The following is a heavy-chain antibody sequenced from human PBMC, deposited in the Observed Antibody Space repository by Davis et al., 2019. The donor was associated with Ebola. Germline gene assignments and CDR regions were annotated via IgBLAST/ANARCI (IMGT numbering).Heavy chain of an antibody. D-gene: IGHD6-19*01. CDR1: GYSFTSYW. CDR2: IDSSDSYT. CDR3: ARGGGYSSGWYSY. J-gene: IGHJ4*02. Sequence: GESLKTPCKGSGYSFTSYWLRRVRQIPGKGLEWMGRIDSSDSYTNYSPSFQGHVTISADKPISTAYLQWSSLKASDTAMYYCARGGGYSSGWYSYWGQGTLVTVSS. V-gene: IGHV5-10-1*01.